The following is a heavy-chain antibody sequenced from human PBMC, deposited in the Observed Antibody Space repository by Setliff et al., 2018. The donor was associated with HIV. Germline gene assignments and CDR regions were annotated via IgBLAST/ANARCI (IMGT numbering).Heavy chain of an antibody. J-gene: IGHJ4*02. V-gene: IGHV4-59*08. CDR2: IYYSGST. CDR1: GGSISSYY. D-gene: IGHD6-19*01. Sequence: SETLSLTCTVSGGSISSYYWSWIRQPPGTGLEWIGYIYYSGSTNYNPSLKSRVTISVDTSKNQFSLNLNSVTAADPAVYYCASGREAVAGALHFDYWGQGPRVTVS. CDR3: ASGREAVAGALHFDY.